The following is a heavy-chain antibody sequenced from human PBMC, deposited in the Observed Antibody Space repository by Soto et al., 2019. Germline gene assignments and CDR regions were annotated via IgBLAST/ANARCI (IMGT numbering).Heavy chain of an antibody. Sequence: QVQLVQSGAEVKKPGASVKVSCKASGYTFTSYGISWVRQAPGQGLEWMGWISAYNGNTNNAQKLQGRVTMTTDPATRTADMELRSLRSDDTAVYYCARDGWNYGPYYNGMDVWGQGTTVTVSS. J-gene: IGHJ6*02. D-gene: IGHD1-7*01. CDR1: GYTFTSYG. V-gene: IGHV1-18*01. CDR3: ARDGWNYGPYYNGMDV. CDR2: ISAYNGNT.